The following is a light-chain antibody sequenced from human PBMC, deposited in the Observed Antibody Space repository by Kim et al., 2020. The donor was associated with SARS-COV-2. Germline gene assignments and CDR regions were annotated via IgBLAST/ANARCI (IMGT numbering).Light chain of an antibody. CDR2: DVI. V-gene: IGLV2-14*03. Sequence: QSALTQPASVSGSPGQSISISCTGTISDVAVYNYVSWYQQHPGKVPKLIIYDVIKRPSGVSSRFSGSKSGYTAYLIISGLQADDEADYYCSSHTTSSTYVFGTGTAVTVL. CDR1: ISDVAVYNY. J-gene: IGLJ1*01. CDR3: SSHTTSSTYV.